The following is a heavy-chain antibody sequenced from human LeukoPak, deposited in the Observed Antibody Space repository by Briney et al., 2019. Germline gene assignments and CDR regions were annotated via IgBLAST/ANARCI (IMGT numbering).Heavy chain of an antibody. CDR3: ARVPAYGDYWLDP. J-gene: IGHJ5*02. V-gene: IGHV1-2*02. CDR1: GYTFTGYY. CDR2: INPNSGGT. Sequence: GASVKVSCKASGYTFTGYYMHWVRQAPGQGLEWMGWINPNSGGTNYAQKFQGRVTMTRDTSISTAYMELSRLRSDDTAVYYCARVPAYGDYWLDPWGQGTLVTVSS. D-gene: IGHD4-17*01.